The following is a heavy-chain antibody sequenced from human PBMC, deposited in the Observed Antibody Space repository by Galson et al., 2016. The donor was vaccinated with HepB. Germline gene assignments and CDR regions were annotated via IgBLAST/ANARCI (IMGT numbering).Heavy chain of an antibody. D-gene: IGHD4-23*01. CDR1: GFSFSSYG. CDR2: VSSDETNK. J-gene: IGHJ4*02. CDR3: ASDHGGNPGSDY. V-gene: IGHV3-30*03. Sequence: SLRLSCAASGFSFSSYGMHWVRQPPGKGLEWLALVSSDETNKFYADSVKGRFTISRDNSKNMLYLQMHSLRTEDTALYYCASDHGGNPGSDYWGQGTLVTVSS.